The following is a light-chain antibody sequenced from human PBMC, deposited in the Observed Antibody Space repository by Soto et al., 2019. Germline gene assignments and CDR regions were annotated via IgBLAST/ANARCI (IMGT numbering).Light chain of an antibody. CDR1: QSVSNNY. Sequence: FTESTLPLSLSPGDTATLVCRASQSVSNNYVAWYQQKPGQAPRLLIFRASNKATGVPDRFSGSGSGTEFILTISALEPEESGIYHCHQHGGKTTTFGQGSKVDIK. CDR2: RAS. J-gene: IGKJ1*01. CDR3: HQHGGKTTT. V-gene: IGKV3-20*01.